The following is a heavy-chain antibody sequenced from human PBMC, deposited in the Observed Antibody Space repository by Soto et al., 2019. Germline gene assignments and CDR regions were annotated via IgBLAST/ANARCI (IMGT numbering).Heavy chain of an antibody. CDR3: ARDWYCSGGSCSDVFDI. CDR2: TSSYNGMT. CDR1: SYTFNNYV. V-gene: IGHV1-18*01. Sequence: GASVKVSCKASSYTFNNYVISWVRQAPGQGLEWMGWTSSYNGMTRYGEKFQGRATMTTDTSTNTAYMELRSLRSDDTVLYYCARDWYCSGGSCSDVFDIWGQGTMVTVSS. D-gene: IGHD2-15*01. J-gene: IGHJ3*02.